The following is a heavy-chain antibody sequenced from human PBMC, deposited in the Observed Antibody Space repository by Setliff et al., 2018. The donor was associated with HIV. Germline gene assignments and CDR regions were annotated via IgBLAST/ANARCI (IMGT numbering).Heavy chain of an antibody. CDR2: IGQDGSEK. J-gene: IGHJ4*02. CDR3: ARSRPYNSALDY. D-gene: IGHD6-25*01. Sequence: PGGSLRLSCAASGFTFSSHWMSWIRQAPGKGPEWVANIGQDGSEKYYVDSVMGRFTISRDNAKNTVYLQVGSLRPDDTAMYYCARSRPYNSALDYWGQGTLVTVSS. V-gene: IGHV3-7*01. CDR1: GFTFSSHW.